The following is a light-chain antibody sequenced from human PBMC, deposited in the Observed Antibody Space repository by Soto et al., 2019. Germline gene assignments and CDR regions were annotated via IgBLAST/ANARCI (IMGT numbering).Light chain of an antibody. V-gene: IGKV3-20*01. J-gene: IGKJ1*01. CDR3: QQYGSS. CDR2: GAS. Sequence: EIVLTQSPGTLSLSPGERATLSCRASQSVSSSYLAWYQQKPGQAPRLLIYGASTRATAIPDRFSGSGSGTDFTLTITRLEPEDFAVYYCQQYGSSFGQGTKVDI. CDR1: QSVSSSY.